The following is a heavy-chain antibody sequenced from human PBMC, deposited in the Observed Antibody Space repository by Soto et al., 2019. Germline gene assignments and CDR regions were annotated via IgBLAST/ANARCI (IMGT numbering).Heavy chain of an antibody. CDR1: GGSISSGDYF. D-gene: IGHD3-22*01. V-gene: IGHV4-31*03. Sequence: QVHLQESGPGLVKPSQTLSLTCTVSGGSISSGDYFWSWIRQHPGKGLEWIGYIYYSGSTYYNPSLKSRVTISVDTSKNQFSLKLSSVTAADTAVYYCARENDSSGYSNWFDPWGQGTLVTVSS. CDR3: ARENDSSGYSNWFDP. J-gene: IGHJ5*02. CDR2: IYYSGST.